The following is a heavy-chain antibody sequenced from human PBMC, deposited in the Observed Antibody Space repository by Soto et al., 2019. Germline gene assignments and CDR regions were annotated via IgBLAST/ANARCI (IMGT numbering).Heavy chain of an antibody. V-gene: IGHV4-31*03. Sequence: LSLTCTVSGGSISSGGYYWSWIRQHPGKGLEWIGYIYYSGSTYYNPSLKSRVTISVDTSKNQFSLKLSSVTAADTAVYYCARGGGYCSGGSCYDAVWFDPWGQGTLVTVSS. D-gene: IGHD2-15*01. J-gene: IGHJ5*02. CDR1: GGSISSGGYY. CDR3: ARGGGYCSGGSCYDAVWFDP. CDR2: IYYSGST.